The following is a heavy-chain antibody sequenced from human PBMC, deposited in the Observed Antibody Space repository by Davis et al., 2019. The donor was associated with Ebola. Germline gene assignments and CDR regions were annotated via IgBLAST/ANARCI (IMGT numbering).Heavy chain of an antibody. CDR3: ARVDEWTDRHYYYYYGMDV. CDR1: GFTFSSYG. CDR2: ISYDGSNN. Sequence: PGGSLRLSCAASGFTFSSYGMHWVRQAPGKGLEWVAVISYDGSNNYYADSVKGRFTISRDNSKNTLYLQMNSLRAEDTAVYYCARVDEWTDRHYYYYYGMDVWGQGTTVTVSS. D-gene: IGHD3-3*01. V-gene: IGHV3-30*03. J-gene: IGHJ6*02.